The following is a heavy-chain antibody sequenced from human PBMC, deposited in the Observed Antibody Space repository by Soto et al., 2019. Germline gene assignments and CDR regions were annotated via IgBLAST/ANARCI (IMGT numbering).Heavy chain of an antibody. CDR3: ANSGNYYKDY. J-gene: IGHJ4*02. Sequence: PGGSLRLSCAASGFTFHNYAMSWVRQAPGKGLEWVSAISGSGGSTYYADSVKGRFTISRDNSKNTLYLQMNSLRDEDTAVYYCANSGNYYKDYWGQGTLVTVSS. CDR2: ISGSGGST. V-gene: IGHV3-23*01. CDR1: GFTFHNYA. D-gene: IGHD1-26*01.